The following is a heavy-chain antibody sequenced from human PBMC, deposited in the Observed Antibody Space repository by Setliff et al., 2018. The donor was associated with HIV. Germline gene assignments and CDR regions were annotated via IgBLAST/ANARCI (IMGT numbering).Heavy chain of an antibody. J-gene: IGHJ4*02. CDR1: GFTFSSYA. Sequence: GGSLRLSCAASGFTFSSYAVNWVRQAPGQGLEWVSYISSSYSAIYYADSVKGRFTVSRDNAENSLYLQMNSLRAEDTAVYYCVRGHSTFDYWGQGTLVTVSS. CDR2: ISSSYSAI. V-gene: IGHV3-48*01. CDR3: VRGHSTFDY. D-gene: IGHD2-21*02.